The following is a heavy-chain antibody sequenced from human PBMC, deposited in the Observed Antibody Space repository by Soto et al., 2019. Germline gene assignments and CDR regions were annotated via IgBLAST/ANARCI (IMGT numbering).Heavy chain of an antibody. CDR3: ARGALAVANWFDP. D-gene: IGHD6-19*01. CDR1: AYTFTGYY. CDR2: INPNNGVT. J-gene: IGHJ5*02. Sequence: QVQLVQSGAEVRKPGASVKVSCKASAYTFTGYYMNWVRPAPGQGLECMGWINPNNGVTNYAQKFQGRVTMTRDTSISTAYMDLSRLTSDDKAVYYCARGALAVANWFDPWGQGTQVTVSS. V-gene: IGHV1-2*02.